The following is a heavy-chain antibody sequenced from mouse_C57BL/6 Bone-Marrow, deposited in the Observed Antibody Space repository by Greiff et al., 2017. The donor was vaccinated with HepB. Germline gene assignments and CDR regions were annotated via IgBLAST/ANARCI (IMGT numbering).Heavy chain of an antibody. CDR1: GYTFTSYG. V-gene: IGHV1-81*01. Sequence: QVQLKQSGAELARPGASVKLSCKASGYTFTSYGISWVKQRTGQGLVWIGEIYPRSGNTYYNEKFKGKATLTADKSSSTAYMELRSLTSEDSAVYFCARSFSSSYWYFDVWGTGTTVTVSS. CDR3: ARSFSSSYWYFDV. D-gene: IGHD1-1*01. J-gene: IGHJ1*03. CDR2: IYPRSGNT.